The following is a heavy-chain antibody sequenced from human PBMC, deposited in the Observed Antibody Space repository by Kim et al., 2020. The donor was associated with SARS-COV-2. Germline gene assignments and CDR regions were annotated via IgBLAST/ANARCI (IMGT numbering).Heavy chain of an antibody. J-gene: IGHJ4*02. CDR3: ARAGHSLGYYAFDY. V-gene: IGHV1-2*04. Sequence: AQKFQGWATMTRDTSMKTAYMELNRLRSDDTAVYYCARAGHSLGYYAFDYWGQGTLVTVSS. D-gene: IGHD3-22*01.